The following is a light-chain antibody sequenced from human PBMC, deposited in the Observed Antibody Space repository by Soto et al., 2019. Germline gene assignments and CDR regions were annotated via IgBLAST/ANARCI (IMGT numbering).Light chain of an antibody. CDR2: TNS. Sequence: QSVLTQPPSASGTPGQRVTISCSGSSSNIGRTSVYWYQHLPGTAPKILIYTNSQRPSGVPDRFSCSKSGTSASLAISGLLSEDEADYYCADWDDSLSGVVFGGGTKVTVL. V-gene: IGLV1-47*02. CDR3: ADWDDSLSGVV. CDR1: SSNIGRTS. J-gene: IGLJ2*01.